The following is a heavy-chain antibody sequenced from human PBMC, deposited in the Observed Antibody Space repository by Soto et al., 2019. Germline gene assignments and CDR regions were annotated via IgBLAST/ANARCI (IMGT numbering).Heavy chain of an antibody. CDR1: GGSITSSY. CDR3: ARGEDAFFYHGLDV. Sequence: SETLSLTCTVSGGSITSSYWSWIRRPPGKGLEWIAYIYDTGISGYTPSTSYNPSLKSRVTMSVDTSKSQFSLKLTSVTAADTAVYYCARGEDAFFYHGLDVWGQGITVTVSS. CDR2: IYDTGISGYTPST. V-gene: IGHV4-59*01. J-gene: IGHJ6*02.